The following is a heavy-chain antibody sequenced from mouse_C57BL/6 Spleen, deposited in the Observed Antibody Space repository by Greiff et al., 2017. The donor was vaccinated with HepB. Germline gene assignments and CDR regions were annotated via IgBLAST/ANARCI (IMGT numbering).Heavy chain of an antibody. CDR3: TTSPLPLDAMDY. Sequence: VQLQQSGAELVRPGASVKLSCTASGFNIKDYYMHWVKQRPEQGLEWIGRIDPEDGETEYAPKFQGKATMTADTSSNTAYLQLSSLTSEDTAVYYCTTSPLPLDAMDYWGQGTSVTVSS. CDR2: IDPEDGET. V-gene: IGHV14-1*01. J-gene: IGHJ4*01. D-gene: IGHD1-1*01. CDR1: GFNIKDYY.